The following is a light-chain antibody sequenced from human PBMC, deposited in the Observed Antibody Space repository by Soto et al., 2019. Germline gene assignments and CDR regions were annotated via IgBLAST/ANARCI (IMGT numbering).Light chain of an antibody. Sequence: EIVLTQSPATLSSSPGERATLSCRASQTVSSKLAWYQHKPGQAPRLLIYGTSTRATGVPARFSGSGSGTEFTLTISNLQSEDFAVYYCQQYNDWPPLTFGGGTKVDIK. CDR2: GTS. J-gene: IGKJ4*01. V-gene: IGKV3-15*01. CDR3: QQYNDWPPLT. CDR1: QTVSSK.